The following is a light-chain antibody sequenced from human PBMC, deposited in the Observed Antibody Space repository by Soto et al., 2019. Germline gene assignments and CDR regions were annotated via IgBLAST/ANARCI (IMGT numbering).Light chain of an antibody. CDR3: QQYNSWPLIT. CDR2: DAS. J-gene: IGKJ5*01. CDR1: QSVSSY. V-gene: IGKV3-11*01. Sequence: EFVLTQSPATLSLSPGERATLSCRASQSVSSYLAWYQQKPGQAPRLLIYDASNRATSIPARFSGTGSGTDFTLTINNLQSEDFAVYYCQQYNSWPLITFGQGTRLEI.